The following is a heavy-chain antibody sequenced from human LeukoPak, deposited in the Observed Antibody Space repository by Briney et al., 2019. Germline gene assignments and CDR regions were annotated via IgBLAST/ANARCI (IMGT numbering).Heavy chain of an antibody. CDR3: ARVEESVAAAGTYDAFDI. CDR2: INHSGST. V-gene: IGHV4-34*01. D-gene: IGHD6-13*01. J-gene: IGHJ3*02. Sequence: GSLRLSCAASGFTFSSYAMSWVRQPPGKGLEWIGEINHSGSTNYNPSLKSRVTISVDTSKNQFSLKLSSVTAADTAVYYCARVEESVAAAGTYDAFDIWGQGTMVTVSS. CDR1: GFTFSSYA.